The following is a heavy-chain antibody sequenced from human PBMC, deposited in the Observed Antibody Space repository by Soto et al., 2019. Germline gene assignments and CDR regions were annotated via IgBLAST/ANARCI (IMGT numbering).Heavy chain of an antibody. J-gene: IGHJ5*02. CDR2: IYHSGST. V-gene: IGHV4-30-2*01. D-gene: IGHD6-13*01. CDR1: GGSISSGGYS. Sequence: SETLSLTCAVSGGSISSGGYSWSWIRQPPGKGLEWIGYIYHSGSTYYNPSLKSRVTISVDRSKNQFSLKLSSVTAADTAVYYCARGIAAADWFDPWGQGTLVTVSS. CDR3: ARGIAAADWFDP.